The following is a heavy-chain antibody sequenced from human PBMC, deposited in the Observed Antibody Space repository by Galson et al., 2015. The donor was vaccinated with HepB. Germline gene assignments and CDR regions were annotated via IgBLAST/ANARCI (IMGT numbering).Heavy chain of an antibody. D-gene: IGHD3-22*01. CDR1: GFIFSSYG. Sequence: SLRLSCAASGFIFSSYGMHWVRQAPGKGLEWVAVIWYDGSNKYYADSVKGRFTISRDNSKNTLYLQMNSLRAEDTAVYYCARDSSITMIVAANKDYGMDVWGQGTTVTVSS. CDR2: IWYDGSNK. CDR3: ARDSSITMIVAANKDYGMDV. V-gene: IGHV3-33*08. J-gene: IGHJ6*02.